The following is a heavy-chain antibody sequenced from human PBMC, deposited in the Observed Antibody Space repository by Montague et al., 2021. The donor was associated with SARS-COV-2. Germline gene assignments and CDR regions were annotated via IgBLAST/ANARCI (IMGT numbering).Heavy chain of an antibody. CDR1: GGSFDSDNFF. V-gene: IGHV4-39*01. CDR2: ISNGGRT. J-gene: IGHJ4*02. CDR3: ARHRRYDVVTYYPDS. Sequence: SETLSLTCSVSGGSFDSDNFFWGWIRQPPGKRLEWIGAISNGGRTFDNPSLKSRVTISVHTSRNQLSLNVKSVTAADTAVYYCARHRRYDVVTYYPDSWGQGILVTVSS. D-gene: IGHD3-10*01.